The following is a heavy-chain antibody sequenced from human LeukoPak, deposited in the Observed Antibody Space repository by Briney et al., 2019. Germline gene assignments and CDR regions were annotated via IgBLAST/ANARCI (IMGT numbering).Heavy chain of an antibody. CDR2: INAGNGNT. D-gene: IGHD2-15*01. V-gene: IGHV1-3*01. CDR1: GYTFTSYA. CDR3: ARVLGYCSGGSCSNWFDP. Sequence: ASVKGSCKASGYTFTSYAMHWVRQAPGQRLEWMGWINAGNGNTKYSQKFQGRVTITRDTSASTAYMELSSLRSEDTAVYYCARVLGYCSGGSCSNWFDPWGQGTLVTVSS. J-gene: IGHJ5*02.